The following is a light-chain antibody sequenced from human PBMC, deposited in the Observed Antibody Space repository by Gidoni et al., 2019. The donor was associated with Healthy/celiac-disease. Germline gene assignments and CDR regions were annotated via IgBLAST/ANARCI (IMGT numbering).Light chain of an antibody. V-gene: IGKV1-39*01. CDR2: AAS. J-gene: IGKJ2*01. Sequence: DIQMTQSPSSLSASVGYRVTITCRASQSISSYLNWYQQKPGKAPKLLIYAASSLQSGVPSSFSGSGSGTDFTLTISSLQPVDFATYYCQQSYSTPYTFGQXTKLEIK. CDR1: QSISSY. CDR3: QQSYSTPYT.